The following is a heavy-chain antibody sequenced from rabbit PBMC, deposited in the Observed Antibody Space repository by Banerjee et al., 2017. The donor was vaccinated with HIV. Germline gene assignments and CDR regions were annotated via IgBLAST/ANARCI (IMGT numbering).Heavy chain of an antibody. D-gene: IGHD8-1*01. J-gene: IGHJ2*01. CDR1: GFSFTNKYV. CDR3: ARDLGVGSSYYRNALDP. CDR2: INTSSGNT. Sequence: QEQLEESGGDLVKPEGSLTLTCTASGFSFTNKYVMCWVRQAPGKGLEWIACINTSSGNTVYASWAKGRFTISKASWTTVTLQMTSLTAADTATYFCARDLGVGSSYYRNALDPWGQGTLVTVS. V-gene: IGHV1S45*01.